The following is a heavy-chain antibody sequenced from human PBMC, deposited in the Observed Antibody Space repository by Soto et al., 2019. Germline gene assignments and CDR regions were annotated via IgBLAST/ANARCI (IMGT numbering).Heavy chain of an antibody. CDR2: IYYSGST. V-gene: IGHV4-59*01. CDR1: GGSISSYY. Sequence: SETLSLTCTVSGGSISSYYWSWIRQPPGKGLEWIGYIYYSGSTNYNPSLKSRVTISVDTSKNQFSLKLSSVTAADTAVYYCARDRGIVGATPYYYYGMDVWGQGTTVTVSS. D-gene: IGHD1-26*01. CDR3: ARDRGIVGATPYYYYGMDV. J-gene: IGHJ6*02.